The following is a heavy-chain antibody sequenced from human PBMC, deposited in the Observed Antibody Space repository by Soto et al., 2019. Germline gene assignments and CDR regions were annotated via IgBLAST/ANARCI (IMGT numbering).Heavy chain of an antibody. Sequence: GGSLRLSCADSGFTFSSDAMSWFRQAPGKGLEWVSAISGSGGSTYYADAVKGRFTISRDNSKNALYLQMNSMRAEDTAVYYCVGLVTITFIARGYWGQGTLVTVSS. D-gene: IGHD3-9*01. CDR3: VGLVTITFIARGY. CDR1: GFTFSSDA. V-gene: IGHV3-23*01. CDR2: ISGSGGST. J-gene: IGHJ4*02.